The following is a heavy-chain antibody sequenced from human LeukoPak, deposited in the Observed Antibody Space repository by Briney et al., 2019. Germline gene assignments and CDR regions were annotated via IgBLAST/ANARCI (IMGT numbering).Heavy chain of an antibody. D-gene: IGHD1-14*01. J-gene: IGHJ4*02. CDR3: AKNRKSIDY. CDR1: GFTFSTFA. CDR2: ISSSGGGST. V-gene: IGHV3-23*01. Sequence: GGSLRLSCAASGFTFSTFAMSWVRQAPGKGLEWVSAISSSGGGSTYYADPVKDRFTISRDNSKNTLYLQMNSLRADDTAVYYCAKNRKSIDYWGQGTLVTVSS.